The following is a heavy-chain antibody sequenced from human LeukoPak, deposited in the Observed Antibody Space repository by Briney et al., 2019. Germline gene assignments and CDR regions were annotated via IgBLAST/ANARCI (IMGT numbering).Heavy chain of an antibody. CDR2: IYYGENT. Sequence: SETLSLTCTVSGGSISSGPYYWGWIRQPPGKGLEWIGIIYYGENTYYNPSLKSRVTISIDTSKNQFYLKLSSLTAADTAVYYCARRDDSSGYHKIFDYWGPGTLVTVSS. V-gene: IGHV4-39*01. CDR1: GGSISSGPYY. CDR3: ARRDDSSGYHKIFDY. J-gene: IGHJ4*02. D-gene: IGHD3-22*01.